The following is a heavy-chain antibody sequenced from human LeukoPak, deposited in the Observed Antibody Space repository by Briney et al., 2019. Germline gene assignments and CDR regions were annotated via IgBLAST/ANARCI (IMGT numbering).Heavy chain of an antibody. Sequence: SETLSLTCTVSGGSISSYYCSWIRQPAGKGLEWIGRIQISGSTNYNPSLKSRVTMSVDTSKNQFSLKLSSVTAADTAVYYCASGGVAGRWPLDYWGQGTLVTVSS. D-gene: IGHD6-19*01. V-gene: IGHV4-4*07. J-gene: IGHJ4*02. CDR3: ASGGVAGRWPLDY. CDR2: IQISGST. CDR1: GGSISSYY.